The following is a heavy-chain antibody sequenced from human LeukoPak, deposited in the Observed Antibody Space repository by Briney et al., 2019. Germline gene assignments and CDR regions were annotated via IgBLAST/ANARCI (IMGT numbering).Heavy chain of an antibody. D-gene: IGHD3-9*01. CDR1: GGSISSYY. CDR2: IYYSGST. CDR3: ARAFYDILTGYYLGYFDY. Sequence: PSETLSLTCTGSGGSISSYYWSWIRQPPGKGLEWIGNIYYSGSTNYNPSLKSRVTISVDTSKNQISLKLSSVTAADTAVYYCARAFYDILTGYYLGYFDYWGQGTLVTVSS. J-gene: IGHJ4*02. V-gene: IGHV4-59*08.